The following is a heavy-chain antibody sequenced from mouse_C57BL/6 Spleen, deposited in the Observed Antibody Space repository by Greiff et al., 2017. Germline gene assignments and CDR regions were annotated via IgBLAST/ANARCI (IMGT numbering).Heavy chain of an antibody. D-gene: IGHD2-4*01. Sequence: QVQLLQPGAELVKPGASVKMSCKASGYTFTSYWITWVKQRPGQGLEWIGDIYPGSGSTNYNEKFKSKATLTVDTSSSTAYMQLSSLTSEDSAVYYCARDGGYDYDGAWFAYWGQGTLVTVSA. V-gene: IGHV1-55*01. CDR2: IYPGSGST. CDR1: GYTFTSYW. CDR3: ARDGGYDYDGAWFAY. J-gene: IGHJ3*01.